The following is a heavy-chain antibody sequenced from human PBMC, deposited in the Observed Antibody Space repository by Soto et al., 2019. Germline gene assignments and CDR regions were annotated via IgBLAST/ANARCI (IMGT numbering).Heavy chain of an antibody. CDR1: EYTFTSYT. D-gene: IGHD4-4*01. CDR2: INGGNGNT. Sequence: QVQVSQSGAEVKKPGASVKVSCKASEYTFTSYTMHWVRQAPGQRLEWMGWINGGNGNTKYSQKFQGRVTITRDTSASTAYMELSSLRSDDTAVYYCARELQGLYYFDYWRQGTLVTVSS. V-gene: IGHV1-3*01. J-gene: IGHJ4*02. CDR3: ARELQGLYYFDY.